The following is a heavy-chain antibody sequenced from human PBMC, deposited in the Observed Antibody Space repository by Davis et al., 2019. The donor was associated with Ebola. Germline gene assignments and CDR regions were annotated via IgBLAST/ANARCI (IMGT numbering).Heavy chain of an antibody. V-gene: IGHV2-70*11. CDR3: ARIRLFPLTTGYYYYGMDV. Sequence: SGPTLVKPTQTLTLTCTFSGFSLSTSGMCVSWIRQPPGKALEWLARIDWDDDKYYSTSLKTRLTISKDTSKNQVVLTMTNMDPVDTATYYCARIRLFPLTTGYYYYGMDVWGQGTTVTVSS. CDR1: GFSLSTSGMC. D-gene: IGHD4-17*01. J-gene: IGHJ6*02. CDR2: IDWDDDK.